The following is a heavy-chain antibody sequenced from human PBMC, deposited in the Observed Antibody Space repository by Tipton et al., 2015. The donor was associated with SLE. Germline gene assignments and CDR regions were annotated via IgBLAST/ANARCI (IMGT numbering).Heavy chain of an antibody. CDR1: GFTFSSYG. CDR2: IRYDGSNK. V-gene: IGHV3-30*02. CDR3: ARDYYDSSGSDY. Sequence: SLRLSCAASGFTFSSYGMHWVRQAPGKGLEWVAFIRYDGSNKYYADSVKGRFTISRDNSKNTLYLQMGGLRAEDMAVYYCARDYYDSSGSDYWGQGTLVTVSS. D-gene: IGHD3-22*01. J-gene: IGHJ4*02.